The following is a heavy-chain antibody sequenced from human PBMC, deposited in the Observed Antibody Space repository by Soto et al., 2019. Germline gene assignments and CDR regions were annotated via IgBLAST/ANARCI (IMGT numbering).Heavy chain of an antibody. CDR2: ISGSGGST. CDR3: AKDHCSGGSCLPNYYYYYYMDV. J-gene: IGHJ6*03. V-gene: IGHV3-23*01. Sequence: GGSLRLSCAASGFTFSSYAMSWVRQAPGKGLEWVSAISGSGGSTYYADSVKGRFTISRDNSKNTLYLQMNGLRAEDRAVYYCAKDHCSGGSCLPNYYYYYYMDVWGKGTTVTVSS. D-gene: IGHD2-15*01. CDR1: GFTFSSYA.